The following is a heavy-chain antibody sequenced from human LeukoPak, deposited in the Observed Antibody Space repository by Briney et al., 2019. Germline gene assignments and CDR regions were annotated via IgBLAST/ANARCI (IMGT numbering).Heavy chain of an antibody. J-gene: IGHJ4*02. CDR3: ARRTWYYDILTGYYVRYFDY. CDR1: GYSISSGYY. CDR2: IYHSGST. Sequence: SETLSLTCAVSGYSISSGYYWGWIRQPPGKGLEWIGSIYHSGSTYYNPSLKSRVTISVDTSKNQFSLKLSSVTAADTAVYYCARRTWYYDILTGYYVRYFDYWGQGTLVTVSS. D-gene: IGHD3-9*01. V-gene: IGHV4-38-2*01.